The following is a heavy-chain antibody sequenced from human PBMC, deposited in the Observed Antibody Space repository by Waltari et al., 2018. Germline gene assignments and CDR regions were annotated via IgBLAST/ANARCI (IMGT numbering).Heavy chain of an antibody. CDR1: GGTFSSYA. J-gene: IGHJ6*03. CDR2: IIPIFGTA. Sequence: QVQLVQSGAEVKKPGSSVKVSCKASGGTFSSYAISWVRQAPGQGLEWMGGIIPIFGTANDAQKLQGRVTITTDESTSTAYMELSSLRSEDTAVYYCALNDYSNYYYYYMDVWGKGTTVTVSS. CDR3: ALNDYSNYYYYYMDV. V-gene: IGHV1-69*05. D-gene: IGHD4-4*01.